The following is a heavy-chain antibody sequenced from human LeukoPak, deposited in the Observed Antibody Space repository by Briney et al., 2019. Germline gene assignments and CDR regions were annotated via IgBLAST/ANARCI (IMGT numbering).Heavy chain of an antibody. Sequence: GESLKISCKGSGYSFTSYWIGWVRQMPGRGLEWMGIIYPGDSDTRYSPSFQGQVTISADKSISTAYLQWSSLKASDTAMYYCASSIAAAPNWFDPWGQGTLVTVSS. J-gene: IGHJ5*02. CDR1: GYSFTSYW. CDR3: ASSIAAAPNWFDP. V-gene: IGHV5-51*01. D-gene: IGHD6-13*01. CDR2: IYPGDSDT.